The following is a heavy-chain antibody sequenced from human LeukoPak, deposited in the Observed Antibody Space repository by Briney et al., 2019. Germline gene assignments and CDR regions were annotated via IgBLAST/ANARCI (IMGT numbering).Heavy chain of an antibody. V-gene: IGHV3-30-3*01. CDR3: AKDLQYYDSSGHAFDI. CDR2: ISYDGSNK. Sequence: GRSLRLSCAASGFTFSSYAMHWVRQAPGKGLEWVAVISYDGSNKYYADSVKGRFTISRDNSKNTLYLQMNSLRAEDTAVYYCAKDLQYYDSSGHAFDIWGQGTMVTVSS. J-gene: IGHJ3*02. D-gene: IGHD3-22*01. CDR1: GFTFSSYA.